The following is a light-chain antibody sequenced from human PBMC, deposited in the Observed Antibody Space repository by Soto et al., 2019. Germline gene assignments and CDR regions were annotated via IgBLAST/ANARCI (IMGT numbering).Light chain of an antibody. Sequence: QSALTQPASVSGSPGQSITISCTGTSSDVGGYNYVSWYQQHPGKPPKVMIYKVSDRPSGISNRFSGSKSANTASLTISGLQAEDEADYYCSSYSSSSSLYVLGTRTKVTVL. CDR3: SSYSSSSSLYV. J-gene: IGLJ1*01. CDR2: KVS. CDR1: SSDVGGYNY. V-gene: IGLV2-14*01.